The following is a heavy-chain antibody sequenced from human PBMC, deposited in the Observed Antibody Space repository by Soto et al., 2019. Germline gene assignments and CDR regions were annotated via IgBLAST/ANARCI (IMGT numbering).Heavy chain of an antibody. CDR3: ASGYGGYEHKFDY. CDR1: GGSISSYY. D-gene: IGHD5-12*01. V-gene: IGHV4-59*08. CDR2: IYYSGST. Sequence: SETLSLTCTVSGGSISSYYWSWIRQPPGKGLEWIGYIYYSGSTNYNPSLKSRGTISVDTSKNQFSLKLSSVTAAATAVYCCASGYGGYEHKFDYWGEGTLVAVSS. J-gene: IGHJ4*02.